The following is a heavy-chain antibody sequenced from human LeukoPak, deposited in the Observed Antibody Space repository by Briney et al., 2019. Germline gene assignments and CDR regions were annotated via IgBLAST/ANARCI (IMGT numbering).Heavy chain of an antibody. J-gene: IGHJ4*02. Sequence: GGSLRLSCAASGFTFSSYAMSWVRPAPGKGLEWVSAISGSGGSTYYADSVKGRFTISRDNSKNTLYLQMNSLRAEDTAVYYCAKVSLGYCSGGSCFYKWYFDYWGQGTLVTVSS. CDR2: ISGSGGST. D-gene: IGHD2-15*01. CDR1: GFTFSSYA. V-gene: IGHV3-23*01. CDR3: AKVSLGYCSGGSCFYKWYFDY.